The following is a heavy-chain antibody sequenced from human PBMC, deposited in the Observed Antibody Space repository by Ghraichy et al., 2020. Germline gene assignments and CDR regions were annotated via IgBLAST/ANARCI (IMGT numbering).Heavy chain of an antibody. Sequence: GGSLRLSCAASGFTFSSYAMSWVRQAPGKGLEWVSAISGSGGSTYYADSVKGRFTISRDNSKNTLYLQMNSLGAEDRAVDYGAKDSGDYGGKLAWVVDYYYYGMDVWGQGTTVTVSS. CDR3: AKDSGDYGGKLAWVVDYYYYGMDV. D-gene: IGHD4-23*01. V-gene: IGHV3-23*01. J-gene: IGHJ6*02. CDR2: ISGSGGST. CDR1: GFTFSSYA.